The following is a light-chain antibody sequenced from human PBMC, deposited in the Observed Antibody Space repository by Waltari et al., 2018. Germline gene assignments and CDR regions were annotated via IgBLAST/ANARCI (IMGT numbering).Light chain of an antibody. CDR3: SSSTSSTTLL. J-gene: IGLJ2*01. Sequence: QSALTQPASVSGSPGQSTTLPCTGSSGDVGGSYSVSWYQQIPGNAPTLIIFDVSHRPSGISHRFSGSKSGNMASLTISGLQAEDEADYYCSSSTSSTTLLFGGGTKVTVL. CDR1: SGDVGGSYS. V-gene: IGLV2-14*01. CDR2: DVS.